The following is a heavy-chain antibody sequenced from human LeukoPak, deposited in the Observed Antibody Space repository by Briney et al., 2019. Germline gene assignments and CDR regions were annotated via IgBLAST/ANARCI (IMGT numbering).Heavy chain of an antibody. CDR1: GGSISSSSYY. V-gene: IGHV4-39*01. D-gene: IGHD2-2*01. CDR2: IYYSGST. J-gene: IGHJ6*03. CDR3: ARHAFYCSSTSCRGSYYYYMDA. Sequence: PSETLSLTCTVSGGSISSSSYYWGWIRQPPGKGLEWIGSIYYSGSTYYNPSLKSRVTISVDTSKNQFSLKLSSVTAADTAVYYCARHAFYCSSTSCRGSYYYYMDAWGKGTTVTVSS.